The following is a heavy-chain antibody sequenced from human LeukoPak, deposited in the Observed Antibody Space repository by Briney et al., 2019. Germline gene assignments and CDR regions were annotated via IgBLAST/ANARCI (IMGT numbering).Heavy chain of an antibody. D-gene: IGHD1-14*01. V-gene: IGHV1-18*01. CDR2: ISAYNGNT. CDR1: GYTFTSYG. CDR3: ARDTTSYIPDFDC. J-gene: IGHJ4*02. Sequence: SVKVSCKASGYTFTSYGISWVRQAPGQGLEWMGWISAYNGNTNYAQKLQGRVTMPTDTSTSTAYIELRSLRSDDTAVYYCARDTTSYIPDFDCWGQGTLVTVSS.